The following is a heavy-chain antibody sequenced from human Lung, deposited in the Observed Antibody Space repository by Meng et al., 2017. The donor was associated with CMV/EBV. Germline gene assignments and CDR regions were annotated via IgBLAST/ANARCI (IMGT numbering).Heavy chain of an antibody. Sequence: GGSLRLXXAASGFTFSSYSINWVRQAPGKGLEWVSSISSRSSYIYYADSVKGRFTISRDNAKNSLYLQMNSLRAEDMAVYYCAREFCSSSSYYPPDVWGQGXTVTVSS. CDR3: AREFCSSSSYYPPDV. D-gene: IGHD2-2*01. J-gene: IGHJ6*02. V-gene: IGHV3-21*01. CDR2: ISSRSSYI. CDR1: GFTFSSYS.